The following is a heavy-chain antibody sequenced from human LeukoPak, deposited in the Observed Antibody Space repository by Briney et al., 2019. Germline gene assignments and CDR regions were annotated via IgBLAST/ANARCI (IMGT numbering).Heavy chain of an antibody. CDR1: GGSISSSSYY. Sequence: SETLSLTCTVSGGSISSSSYYWGWIRQPRGKGLEWIESIYYSGSTYYNPSLKSRVTISVDTSKNQFSLKLSSVTAADTAVYYCARHQVNGDFDYWGQGTLVTVSS. V-gene: IGHV4-39*01. CDR3: ARHQVNGDFDY. D-gene: IGHD2-8*01. CDR2: IYYSGST. J-gene: IGHJ4*02.